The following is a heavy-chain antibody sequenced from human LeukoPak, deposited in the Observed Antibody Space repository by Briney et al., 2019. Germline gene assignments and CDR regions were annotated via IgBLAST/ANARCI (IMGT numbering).Heavy chain of an antibody. CDR1: GFTFSSYS. D-gene: IGHD6-19*01. CDR2: ISSSSSTI. J-gene: IGHJ3*02. CDR3: ARDPEVNQWLVRRNAIDI. Sequence: PGGSLRLSCAASGFTFSSYSMNWVRQAPGKGLEWVSYISSSSSTIYYADSVKGQFTVSRDNAKNSLYLQMNSLRAEDTAVYYCARDPEVNQWLVRRNAIDIWGQGTMVTVSS. V-gene: IGHV3-48*01.